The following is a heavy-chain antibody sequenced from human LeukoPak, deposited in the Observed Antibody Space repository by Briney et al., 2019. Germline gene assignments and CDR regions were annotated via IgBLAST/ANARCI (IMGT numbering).Heavy chain of an antibody. CDR3: ARPTAMDTYYYDSSGYYWGSYFDY. D-gene: IGHD3-22*01. CDR2: ISAYNGNT. CDR1: GYTFTSYG. V-gene: IGHV1-18*01. Sequence: ASVKVSCKASGYTFTSYGISWVRQAPGQGLEWMGWISAYNGNTNYAQKLQGRVTMTTDTSTSTAYMELRSLRSDDTAVYYCARPTAMDTYYYDSSGYYWGSYFDYWGQGTLVTVSS. J-gene: IGHJ4*02.